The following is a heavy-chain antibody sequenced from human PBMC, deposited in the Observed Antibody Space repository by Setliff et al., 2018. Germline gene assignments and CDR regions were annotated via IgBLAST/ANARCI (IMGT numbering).Heavy chain of an antibody. D-gene: IGHD6-13*01. CDR2: INTGGGSA. Sequence: ASVKVSCKASGYAFTSYYMYWVRQAPGQGLEWMGTINTGGGSASIVDQFQGRVTMTTDTTTSTAYMELRGLRSDDTAVYYCARGGVAAAGRKGVFEHWGQGTLVTVSS. CDR1: GYAFTSYY. CDR3: ARGGVAAAGRKGVFEH. J-gene: IGHJ4*02. V-gene: IGHV1-46*01.